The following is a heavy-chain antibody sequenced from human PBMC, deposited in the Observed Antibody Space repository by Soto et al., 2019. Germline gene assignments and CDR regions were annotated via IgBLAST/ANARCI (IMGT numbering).Heavy chain of an antibody. CDR1: GYTFTSYG. CDR3: ASGRYDASGYFDY. V-gene: IGHV1-18*04. CDR2: MSAYNGNT. Sequence: ASVKVSCEASGYTFTSYGISWVRQAPGQGLEWMGWMSAYNGNTNYAQKLQGRVTMTTDTSTNTAYMELSSLRSDDTAMFYCASGRYDASGYFDYWGQGTLVTVSS. D-gene: IGHD3-22*01. J-gene: IGHJ4*02.